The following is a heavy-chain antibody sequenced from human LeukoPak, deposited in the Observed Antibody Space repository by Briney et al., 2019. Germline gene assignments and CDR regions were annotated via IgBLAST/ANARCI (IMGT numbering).Heavy chain of an antibody. Sequence: PGGSLRLSCAASGFTFSSYAMSWVRQAPGKGLEWVSAISGSGGSTYYADSVKGRFTISRDNSKNTLYLQMNSLRAEDTAVYYCARGRVYNWNDGGAYMDVWGKGTTVTISS. V-gene: IGHV3-23*01. D-gene: IGHD1-1*01. CDR2: ISGSGGST. CDR3: ARGRVYNWNDGGAYMDV. J-gene: IGHJ6*03. CDR1: GFTFSSYA.